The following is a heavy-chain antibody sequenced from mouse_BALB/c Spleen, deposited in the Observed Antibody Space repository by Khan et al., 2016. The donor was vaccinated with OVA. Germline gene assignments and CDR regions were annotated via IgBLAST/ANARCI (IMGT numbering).Heavy chain of an antibody. CDR1: GYSITSDYA. CDR2: ISYSGST. CDR3: ERDGSRYDYAMDY. J-gene: IGHJ4*01. Sequence: EVQLVESGPGLVKPSQSLSLTCTVTGYSITSDYAWNWIRQLPGNKLEWMGYISYSGSTNYNPSLKSRISITRDTSKNQFFLQLNSVTTEDTAPYYCERDGSRYDYAMDYWGQGTSVTVSS. D-gene: IGHD2-3*01. V-gene: IGHV3-2*02.